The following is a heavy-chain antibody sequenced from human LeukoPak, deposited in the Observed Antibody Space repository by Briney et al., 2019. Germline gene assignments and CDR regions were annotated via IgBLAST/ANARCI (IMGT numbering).Heavy chain of an antibody. J-gene: IGHJ4*02. CDR1: GFTFDDYA. D-gene: IGHD3/OR15-3a*01. CDR3: AKDTRTGYYNPLFDY. CDR2: ISWNSGSI. Sequence: GGSLRLSCAASGFTFDDYAMHWVRQAPGKGLEWVSGISWNSGSIGYADSVKGRFTISRDNAKNSLYLQMNSLRAEDTALYYCAKDTRTGYYNPLFDYWGQGTLVTVPS. V-gene: IGHV3-9*01.